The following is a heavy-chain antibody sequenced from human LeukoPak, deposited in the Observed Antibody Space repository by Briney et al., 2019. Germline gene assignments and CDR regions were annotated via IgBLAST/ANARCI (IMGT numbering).Heavy chain of an antibody. Sequence: GGSLRLSCAASGFTVSTNYMSWVRQTPGKGLEWVSVIYSGGGTYYAHSVKGRFAVSRDNSKNTLYLQMNSLRAEDTAVYYCARPTFPLCYFDYWGQGTLVTVSS. CDR3: ARPTFPLCYFDY. CDR2: IYSGGGT. J-gene: IGHJ4*02. CDR1: GFTVSTNY. D-gene: IGHD2/OR15-2a*01. V-gene: IGHV3-53*01.